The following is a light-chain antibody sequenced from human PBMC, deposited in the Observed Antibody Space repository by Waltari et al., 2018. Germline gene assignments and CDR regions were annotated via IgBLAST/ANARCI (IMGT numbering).Light chain of an antibody. V-gene: IGKV2-28*01. CDR1: LSLLHNNELNY. CDR2: LNS. J-gene: IGKJ2*01. Sequence: DIALTQSPLSLSVTPGEPASISCRSSLSLLHNNELNYLDWYLQRPGQSPQLLIYLNSNRASGVPDRCSVSGSGTDFTLKISRVEAEDVGVYYGMQALQIPRTFGQGTKLEIK. CDR3: MQALQIPRT.